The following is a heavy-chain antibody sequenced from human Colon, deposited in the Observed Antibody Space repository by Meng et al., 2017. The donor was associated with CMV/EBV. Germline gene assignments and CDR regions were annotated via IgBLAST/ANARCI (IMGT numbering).Heavy chain of an antibody. D-gene: IGHD3/OR15-3a*01. CDR3: ARPKRGLNGFDI. CDR2: ITWNSVSV. CDR1: GFTFEDFA. Sequence: GGSLRLSCAASGFTFEDFAMHWVRQAPGKGLEWVAGITWNSVSVGYADSVKGRFTISRDNAKNSLYLQMNSLRAEDTAMYYCARPKRGLNGFDIWGQGTMVTVSS. V-gene: IGHV3-9*01. J-gene: IGHJ3*02.